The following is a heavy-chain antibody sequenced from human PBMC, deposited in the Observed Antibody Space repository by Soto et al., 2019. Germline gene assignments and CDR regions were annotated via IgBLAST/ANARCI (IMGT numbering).Heavy chain of an antibody. CDR1: GGSVSNKTYY. J-gene: IGHJ4*02. Sequence: PXGTLSLTCSVSGGSVSNKTYYWSWIRQPPGKGLEWIGYVYYSGTTNYNPSLKSRVTISVDLSKNQFSLRLSSVTTADTALYYCARTTAVPNTLRSRYFFDYWGQGTLVTVSS. V-gene: IGHV4-61*01. CDR2: VYYSGTT. D-gene: IGHD4-17*01. CDR3: ARTTAVPNTLRSRYFFDY.